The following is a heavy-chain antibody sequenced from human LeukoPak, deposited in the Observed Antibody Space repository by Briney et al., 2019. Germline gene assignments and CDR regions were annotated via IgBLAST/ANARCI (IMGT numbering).Heavy chain of an antibody. CDR1: GYTFTGYY. Sequence: ASVKVSCKASGYTFTGYYMHWVRQVPGQGLEWMGWINPNSGGTNYVQKFQGRVTMTRDTSISTAYMELSRLRSDDTAGYYCARGRSREDIVVVVAAYYFDYWGQGTLVTVSS. V-gene: IGHV1-2*02. CDR3: ARGRSREDIVVVVAAYYFDY. J-gene: IGHJ4*02. CDR2: INPNSGGT. D-gene: IGHD2-15*01.